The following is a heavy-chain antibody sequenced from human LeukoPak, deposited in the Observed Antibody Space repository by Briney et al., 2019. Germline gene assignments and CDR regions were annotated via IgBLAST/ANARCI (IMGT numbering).Heavy chain of an antibody. CDR2: IYYSGST. J-gene: IGHJ6*03. Sequence: SETLSLTCTVSGGSLSSYYWSWIRQPPGKGLERIGYIYYSGSTNYNPSLKSRVTISVDTSKNQFSLKLSSVTAADTAVYYCARRYYYDSSGYYNYYYMDVWGKGTTVTVSS. D-gene: IGHD3-22*01. CDR1: GGSLSSYY. V-gene: IGHV4-59*08. CDR3: ARRYYYDSSGYYNYYYMDV.